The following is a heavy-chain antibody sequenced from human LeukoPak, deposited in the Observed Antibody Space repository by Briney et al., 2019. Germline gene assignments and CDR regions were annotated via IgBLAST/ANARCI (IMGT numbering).Heavy chain of an antibody. CDR1: GFTFSTYT. CDR2: ISGGGDNK. CDR3: AKERQTGDYFTSDY. V-gene: IGHV3-23*01. J-gene: IGHJ4*02. Sequence: PGGSLRLSCAASGFTFSTYTMSWVRQAPGKGLGWVSAISGGGDNKFYADSVKGQFTISRDNSKNTVYLQMNNLRADDTAVYYCAKERQTGDYFTSDYWGQGTLVTVSS. D-gene: IGHD4-17*01.